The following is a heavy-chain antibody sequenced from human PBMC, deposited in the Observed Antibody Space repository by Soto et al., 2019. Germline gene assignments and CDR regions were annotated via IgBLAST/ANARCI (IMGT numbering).Heavy chain of an antibody. J-gene: IGHJ3*02. CDR1: VFAFSNYG. D-gene: IGHD3-10*01. CDR3: RWFGELLYGAFDI. Sequence: GGSLRLSCAAAVFAFSNYGMQWVRQAPGKGLEWVSTISYDGSNKYYAGSVRGRFSISRDNSKNTVYLQMNSLRAEDTAVYYCRWFGELLYGAFDIWGQGTMVTVSS. V-gene: IGHV3-30*03. CDR2: ISYDGSNK.